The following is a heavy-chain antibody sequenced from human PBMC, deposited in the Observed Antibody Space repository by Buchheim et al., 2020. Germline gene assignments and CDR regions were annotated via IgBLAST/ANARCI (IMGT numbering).Heavy chain of an antibody. CDR2: MNPDSGNT. Sequence: QVQLVQSGPEVKKPGASVKVSCKTSGYTFSIHDINWVRQAAGQGLEWMGWMNPDSGNTGFAQNFQGRVTMTRDTSLSTAYMELSSLRSEDTAVYYCVGRDVWGQGTL. CDR3: VGRDV. D-gene: IGHD3/OR15-3a*01. V-gene: IGHV1-8*01. J-gene: IGHJ4*02. CDR1: GYTFSIHD.